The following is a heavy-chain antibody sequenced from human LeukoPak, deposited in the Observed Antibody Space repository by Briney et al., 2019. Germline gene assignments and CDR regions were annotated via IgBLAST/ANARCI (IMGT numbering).Heavy chain of an antibody. CDR1: GYTFTTYD. J-gene: IGHJ6*03. D-gene: IGHD1-26*01. CDR3: ARARTVGARRYYSYYYVDV. CDR2: MNPNSGNT. V-gene: IGHV1-8*03. Sequence: ASVTVSLKASGYTFTTYDINWVRQATGQGLEWMGWMNPNSGNTGYAQKFQGRGTITRNTSISTAYMTLSSLRSADTAVYYCARARTVGARRYYSYYYVDVWGQGTAVTVSS.